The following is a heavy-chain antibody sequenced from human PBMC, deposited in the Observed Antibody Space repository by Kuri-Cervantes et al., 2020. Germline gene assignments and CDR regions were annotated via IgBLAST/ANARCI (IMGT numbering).Heavy chain of an antibody. J-gene: IGHJ4*02. CDR3: ARVDFWSGV. D-gene: IGHD3-3*01. CDR2: IWYDGSNK. Sequence: GGSLRLSCAASGFTFSSYGMHWVRQAPGKGLEWVAVIWYDGSNKYYADSVKGRFTISRDNAKNSLYPQMNSLRAEDTAVYYCARVDFWSGVWGQGTRVTVSS. V-gene: IGHV3-33*01. CDR1: GFTFSSYG.